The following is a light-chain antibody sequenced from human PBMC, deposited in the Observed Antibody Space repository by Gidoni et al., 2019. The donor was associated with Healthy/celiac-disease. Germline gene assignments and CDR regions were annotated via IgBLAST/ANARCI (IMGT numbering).Light chain of an antibody. CDR3: AAWDDSLNGFYV. Sequence: QSVLTQPPSASGPPGQRVTISCSGSSPNIGSNTVNWYQQLPGTAPKLLIYSNNQRPSGVPDRFSGSKSGTSASLAISGLQSEDEADYYCAAWDDSLNGFYVFGTGTKVTVL. V-gene: IGLV1-44*01. CDR2: SNN. CDR1: SPNIGSNT. J-gene: IGLJ1*01.